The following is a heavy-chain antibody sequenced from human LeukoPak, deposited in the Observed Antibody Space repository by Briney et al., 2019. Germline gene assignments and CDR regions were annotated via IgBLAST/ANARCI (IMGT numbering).Heavy chain of an antibody. CDR3: ARGGSSWSSFDY. Sequence: GGSLRLSCEAPGFTFSSYAMHWVRQAPGKGLEWVAIISYDGSNKYYADSVKGRFTISRDNSKNTLFLQMNSLRAEDTAVYYCARGGSSWSSFDYWGQGTLVTVSS. CDR2: ISYDGSNK. V-gene: IGHV3-30-3*01. CDR1: GFTFSSYA. J-gene: IGHJ4*02. D-gene: IGHD6-13*01.